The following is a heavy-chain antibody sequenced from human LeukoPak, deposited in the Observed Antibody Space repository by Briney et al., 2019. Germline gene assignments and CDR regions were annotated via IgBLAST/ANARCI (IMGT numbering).Heavy chain of an antibody. CDR1: GYTFSGFY. J-gene: IGHJ4*02. D-gene: IGHD3-22*01. Sequence: ASVKVSCKASGYTFSGFYVHWVRQAPGQGLEWMGIIKVSGGRTEYAQKFQGRVTVTRDMSTSTVYMELNNLRSEDTAVYYCALYDSSGYYYDYWGQGTLVTVSS. CDR2: IKVSGGRT. CDR3: ALYDSSGYYYDY. V-gene: IGHV1-46*01.